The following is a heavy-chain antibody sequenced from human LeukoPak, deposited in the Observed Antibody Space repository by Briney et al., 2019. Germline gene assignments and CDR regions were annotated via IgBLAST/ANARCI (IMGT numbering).Heavy chain of an antibody. CDR3: ARGYSSSWYFNWFDP. J-gene: IGHJ5*02. D-gene: IGHD6-13*01. Sequence: SETLSLTCTVSGYSISSGYFWGWIRQPPGKGLEWIGSIYHSGTTYYNPSLKSRVTISVDTSKNQFSLKLTSVTAADTAVYYCARGYSSSWYFNWFDPWGQGTLVIVSS. CDR1: GYSISSGYF. V-gene: IGHV4-38-2*02. CDR2: IYHSGTT.